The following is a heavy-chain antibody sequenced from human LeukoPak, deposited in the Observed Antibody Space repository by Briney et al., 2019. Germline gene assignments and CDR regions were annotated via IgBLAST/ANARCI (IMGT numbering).Heavy chain of an antibody. D-gene: IGHD3-22*01. V-gene: IGHV3-21*01. CDR2: ISSSSYYI. J-gene: IGHJ3*02. CDR1: EFTFSSYT. CDR3: AKDFSYYYDRGIDI. Sequence: GGSLRLSCAASEFTFSSYTMNWVRQAPGKGLEWVSSISSSSYYIYYADSVKGRFTISRDNAKNPLYLQMNSLRAEDTAVYYCAKDFSYYYDRGIDIWGQGTMVTVSS.